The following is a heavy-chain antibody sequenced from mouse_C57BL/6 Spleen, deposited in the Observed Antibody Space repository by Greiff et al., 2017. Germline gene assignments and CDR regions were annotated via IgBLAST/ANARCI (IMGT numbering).Heavy chain of an antibody. CDR2: IDPETGGT. J-gene: IGHJ4*01. V-gene: IGHV1-15*01. CDR1: GYTFTDYE. Sequence: VQLQQSGAELVRPGASVTLSCKASGYTFTDYEMHWVKQTPVHGLEWIGAIDPETGGTAYNQKFKGKAILTADKSSSTAYMELRSLTSEDSAVYYCTRWTSRDDWGQGTSVTVSS. CDR3: TRWTSRDD.